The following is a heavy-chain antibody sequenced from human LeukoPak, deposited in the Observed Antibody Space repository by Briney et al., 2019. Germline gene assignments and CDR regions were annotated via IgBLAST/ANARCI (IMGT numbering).Heavy chain of an antibody. Sequence: GGSLRLSCAAAGFTLTSYEMNWVRLAPGNWLEWISYISRTGNSIYYADSVKGRFTVSRDSAKNSLYLQMNSLRAEDTAVYYCARGPYSSNWYVDYWGQGTLVTVAS. CDR2: ISRTGNSI. J-gene: IGHJ4*02. CDR1: GFTLTSYE. CDR3: ARGPYSSNWYVDY. V-gene: IGHV3-48*03. D-gene: IGHD6-13*01.